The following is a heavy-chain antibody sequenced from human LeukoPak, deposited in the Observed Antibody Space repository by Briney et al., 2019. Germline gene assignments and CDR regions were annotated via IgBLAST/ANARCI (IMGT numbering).Heavy chain of an antibody. CDR1: GYTFTGYY. D-gene: IGHD2-8*01. Sequence: ASVKVSCKASGYTFTGYYMHWVRQAPGQGLEWMGWINPNSGGTNYAQKFQGRVTMTRDTSISTAHMELSRLRSDDTAVYYCARSRGYCTNGVCYREFDYWGQGTLVTVSS. J-gene: IGHJ4*02. CDR3: ARSRGYCTNGVCYREFDY. CDR2: INPNSGGT. V-gene: IGHV1-2*02.